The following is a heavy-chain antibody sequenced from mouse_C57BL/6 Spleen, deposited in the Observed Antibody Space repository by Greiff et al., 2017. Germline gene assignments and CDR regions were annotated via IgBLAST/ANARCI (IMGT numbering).Heavy chain of an antibody. CDR3: ARVYGNDDAMDY. Sequence: QVQLQQPGAELVKPGASVKLSCKASGYTFTSYWMHWVKQRPGQGLEWIGMIHPNSGSTNYNEKFKSKATLTVDKSSSTAYMQLSSLTSEDSAVYYCARVYGNDDAMDYWGQGTSVTVSS. D-gene: IGHD2-2*01. J-gene: IGHJ4*01. CDR2: IHPNSGST. V-gene: IGHV1-64*01. CDR1: GYTFTSYW.